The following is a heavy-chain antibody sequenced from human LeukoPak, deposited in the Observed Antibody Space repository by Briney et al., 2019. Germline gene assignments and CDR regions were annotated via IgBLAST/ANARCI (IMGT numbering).Heavy chain of an antibody. CDR2: IYHSGST. Sequence: PSETLSLTCAVSGGSISSSNWWSWVRQPPGKGLEWIGEIYHSGSTNYNPSLKSRVTISVDKSKNQFSLKLSSVTAADTAVYYCARGRRGDYYYYGMEDVWGQGTTVTVSS. CDR1: GGSISSSNW. V-gene: IGHV4-4*02. J-gene: IGHJ6*02. D-gene: IGHD5-12*01. CDR3: ARGRRGDYYYYGMEDV.